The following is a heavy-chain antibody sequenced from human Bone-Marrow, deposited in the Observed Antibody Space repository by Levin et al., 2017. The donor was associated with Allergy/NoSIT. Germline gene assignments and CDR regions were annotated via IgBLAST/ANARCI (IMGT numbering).Heavy chain of an antibody. D-gene: IGHD1-26*01. J-gene: IGHJ4*02. Sequence: ETLSLTCTVSGDSVSSSVYHWAWIRQPPGKGLERIGSVSDSGSPYYNPSLKSRLAISVDTSKNQFSLTLNSVTAADTAVYFCARHGGMVAAAPLDYWGQGTLVSVSS. CDR2: VSDSGSP. CDR3: ARHGGMVAAAPLDY. CDR1: GDSVSSSVYH. V-gene: IGHV4-39*01.